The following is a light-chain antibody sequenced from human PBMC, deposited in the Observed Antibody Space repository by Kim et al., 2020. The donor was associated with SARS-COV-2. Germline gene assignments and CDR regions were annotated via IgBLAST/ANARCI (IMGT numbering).Light chain of an antibody. CDR2: KAS. J-gene: IGKJ1*01. CDR1: QSIRSW. CDR3: QQYKTYPWT. Sequence: SASVGDRLNISCRASQSIRSWLAWYQQTPGKAPKLLIYKASHLESGVPSRFSGTGSGTEFTLTLNSLQPDDFATYFCQQYKTYPWTFGQGTKLEI. V-gene: IGKV1-5*03.